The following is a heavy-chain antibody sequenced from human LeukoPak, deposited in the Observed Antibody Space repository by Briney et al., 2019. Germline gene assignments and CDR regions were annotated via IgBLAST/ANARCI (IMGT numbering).Heavy chain of an antibody. V-gene: IGHV5-51*01. Sequence: GESLKISCKGSGYMFTNYWIGWVRQMPGKGLEWMGIIFPGDSDIRYNPSFQGQVTISADKSITTAYLQWSSLKASDIAMYYCARPDYRYYGMDVWGQGTTVTVSS. CDR2: IFPGDSDI. D-gene: IGHD4-11*01. CDR3: ARPDYRYYGMDV. J-gene: IGHJ6*02. CDR1: GYMFTNYW.